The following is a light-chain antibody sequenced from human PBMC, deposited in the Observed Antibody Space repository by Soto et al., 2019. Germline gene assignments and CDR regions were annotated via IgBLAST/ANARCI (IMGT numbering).Light chain of an antibody. CDR2: LAS. V-gene: IGKV3-15*01. Sequence: EIVMTQSPGTLSVSPGERATLSCRANESIINNLAWYQQSPGQAPRLLIYLASTRATGVPPRFTGSGSGTEFTLTISSLQSADFAVYYCQQYNNWPLTFGGGTKVDIK. CDR3: QQYNNWPLT. J-gene: IGKJ4*01. CDR1: ESIINN.